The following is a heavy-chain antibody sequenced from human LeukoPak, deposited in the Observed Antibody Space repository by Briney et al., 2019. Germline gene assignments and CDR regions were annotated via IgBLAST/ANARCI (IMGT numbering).Heavy chain of an antibody. J-gene: IGHJ2*01. V-gene: IGHV3-7*01. CDR3: ARVPKAKIRPHLYFDL. CDR2: IKQDGSEK. D-gene: IGHD1-1*01. CDR1: GFTFSSYW. Sequence: GGSLRLSCAASGFTFSSYWMSWVRQAPGKGLEWVANIKQDGSEKYYVDSVKGRFTISRDNAKNSLYLQMNSLRAEDTAVYYCARVPKAKIRPHLYFDLWGRGTLVTVSS.